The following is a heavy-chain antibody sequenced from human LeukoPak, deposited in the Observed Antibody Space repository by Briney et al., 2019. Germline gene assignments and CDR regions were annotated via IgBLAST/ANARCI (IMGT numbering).Heavy chain of an antibody. D-gene: IGHD6-19*01. CDR2: MSAYNGNT. J-gene: IGHJ6*03. CDR3: GRAAIAVAGSSSHYYYSSMYV. V-gene: IGHV1-18*01. CDR1: GYTFTSYG. Sequence: ASVKVSCKASGYTFTSYGISWVRQAPGQGLEWMGWMSAYNGNTNYAQKLQGRVTMTTDTSTSTPFMELSSLRSEDTAVYYCGRAAIAVAGSSSHYYYSSMYVWGKRTTVTASS.